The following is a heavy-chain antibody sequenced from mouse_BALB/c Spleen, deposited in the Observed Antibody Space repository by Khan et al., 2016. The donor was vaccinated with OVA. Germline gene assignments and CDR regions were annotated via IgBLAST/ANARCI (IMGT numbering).Heavy chain of an antibody. CDR3: ARTARIKY. D-gene: IGHD1-2*01. J-gene: IGHJ2*01. CDR2: ISYSGST. CDR1: GYSITSGYG. V-gene: IGHV3-2*02. Sequence: EVQGVESGPGLVKPSQSLSLTCTVTGYSITSGYGWNWIRQFPGNKLEWMGYISYSGSTNYNPSLKSRISITRDTSKNQFFLQLNSVTTEDTATYYCARTARIKYWGQGTTLTGSS.